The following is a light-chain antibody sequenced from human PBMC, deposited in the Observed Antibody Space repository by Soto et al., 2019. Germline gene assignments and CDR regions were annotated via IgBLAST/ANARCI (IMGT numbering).Light chain of an antibody. CDR2: AAA. CDR1: QGISSY. V-gene: IGKV1-8*01. CDR3: QQYLSYPYT. Sequence: AIRMTQSPSSFSASTGDRVTITCRASQGISSYLAWYQQKPGKAPKLLIYAAATLQRGAASRFSASGSGTDFTLTIGRLQSEDFATYYCQQYLSYPYTFGQGTKLEI. J-gene: IGKJ2*01.